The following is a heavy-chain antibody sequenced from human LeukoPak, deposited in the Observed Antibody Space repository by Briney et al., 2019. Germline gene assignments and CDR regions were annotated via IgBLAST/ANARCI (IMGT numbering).Heavy chain of an antibody. V-gene: IGHV4-30-4*08. D-gene: IGHD2-2*01. CDR3: AREAKGQLLYWFDP. Sequence: PSETLSLTCTVSGGSISSGDYYWSWISQPPGKGLEWIGYIYYSGSTYYNPSLKSRVTISVDTSKNQFSLKLSSVTAADTAVYYCAREAKGQLLYWFDPWGQGTLVTVSS. CDR2: IYYSGST. J-gene: IGHJ5*02. CDR1: GGSISSGDYY.